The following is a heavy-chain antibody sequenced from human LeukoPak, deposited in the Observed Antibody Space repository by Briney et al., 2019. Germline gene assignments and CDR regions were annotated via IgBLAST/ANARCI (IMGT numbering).Heavy chain of an antibody. D-gene: IGHD3/OR15-3a*01. V-gene: IGHV4-38-2*02. CDR3: ARQTGSGLFILP. J-gene: IGHJ4*02. CDR2: IYHSGST. Sequence: KTSETLSLTCTVSGYSISSGYYWGWIRQPPGKGLERIGSIYHSGSTYYNPSLKSRVTISVDTSKNQFSLKLTSVTAADTAVYYCARQTGSGLFILPGGQGTLVTVSS. CDR1: GYSISSGYY.